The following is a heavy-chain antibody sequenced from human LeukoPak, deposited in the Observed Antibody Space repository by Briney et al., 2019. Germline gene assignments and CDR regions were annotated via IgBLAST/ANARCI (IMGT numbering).Heavy chain of an antibody. D-gene: IGHD2-2*02. CDR2: IYYSGST. Sequence: PSETLSLTCTVSGGSISSSSYYWGWIRQPPGKGLEWIGSIYYSGSTYYNPSLKSRVTISVDTSKNQFSLKLSSVTAADTAVYYCARQQSGCSSTSCYISDYYYYYYMDVWGKGTTVTVSS. CDR3: ARQQSGCSSTSCYISDYYYYYYMDV. V-gene: IGHV4-39*01. J-gene: IGHJ6*03. CDR1: GGSISSSSYY.